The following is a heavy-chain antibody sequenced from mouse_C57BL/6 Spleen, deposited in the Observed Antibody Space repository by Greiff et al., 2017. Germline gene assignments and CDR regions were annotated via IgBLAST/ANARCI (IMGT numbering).Heavy chain of an antibody. Sequence: VQLQQSGAELVRPGTSVKMSCKASGYTFTNYWIGWAKQRPGHGLEWIGDIYPGGGYTNYNEKFKGKATLTADKSSSTAYMQFSSLTSEDSAIYYCARGYDYDGAWFAYWGQGTLVTVSA. CDR1: GYTFTNYW. J-gene: IGHJ3*01. D-gene: IGHD2-4*01. CDR2: IYPGGGYT. V-gene: IGHV1-63*01. CDR3: ARGYDYDGAWFAY.